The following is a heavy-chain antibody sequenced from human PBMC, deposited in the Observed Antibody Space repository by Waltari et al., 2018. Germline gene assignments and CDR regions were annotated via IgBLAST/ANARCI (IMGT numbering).Heavy chain of an antibody. Sequence: EVQLVQYASELKRRGAPVKVSCSHSAYITINDYMHWILQAPGGGLEWMGLIDPKDGKTLYGAKFQGRVTMTADTSTDTAYIEFSSLRSDDTAIYYCSPLPFASHGMGAWGQGTAVIVSS. V-gene: IGHV1-69-2*01. CDR3: SPLPFASHGMGA. CDR1: AYITINDY. CDR2: IDPKDGKT. J-gene: IGHJ6*02. D-gene: IGHD3-3*01.